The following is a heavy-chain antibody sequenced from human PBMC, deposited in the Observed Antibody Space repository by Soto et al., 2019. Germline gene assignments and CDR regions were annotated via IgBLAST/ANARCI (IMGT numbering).Heavy chain of an antibody. D-gene: IGHD1-26*01. V-gene: IGHV3-72*01. CDR2: IKNKANRYTT. CDR3: TRISLVGATGGRYFDY. Sequence: VQLVESGGGLVQPGGSLRLSCAASGFIFSDHYMDWVRQAPGKGLEWVGRIKNKANRYTTEYAASVKGRFTISRDDSKHSLSLKMNSLKTEDTAVYYCTRISLVGATGGRYFDYWGQGTLLTVSS. J-gene: IGHJ4*02. CDR1: GFIFSDHY.